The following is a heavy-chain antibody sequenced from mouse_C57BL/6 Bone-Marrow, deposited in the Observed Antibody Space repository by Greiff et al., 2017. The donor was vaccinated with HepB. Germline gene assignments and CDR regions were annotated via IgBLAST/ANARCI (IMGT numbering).Heavy chain of an antibody. CDR2: IRNKANGYTT. J-gene: IGHJ2*01. Sequence: EVKLMESGGGLVQPGGSLSLSCAASGFTFTDYYLSWVRQPPGKALVWLGFIRNKANGYTTEYSACVTGRFTISRDNSQSILYLQMNALRAEDSATYYGARKGAYFYYFDYWGQGTTLTVSS. CDR1: GFTFTDYY. V-gene: IGHV7-3*01. D-gene: IGHD1-1*01. CDR3: ARKGAYFYYFDY.